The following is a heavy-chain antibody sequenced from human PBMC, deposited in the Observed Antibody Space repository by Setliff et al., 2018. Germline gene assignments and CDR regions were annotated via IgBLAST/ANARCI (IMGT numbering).Heavy chain of an antibody. J-gene: IGHJ5*02. CDR3: ARARIQLWSSPYNWFDP. V-gene: IGHV4-34*01. CDR2: INHSGST. CDR1: GGSISSYY. Sequence: SETLSLTCTVSGGSISSYYRSWIRQPAGKGLEWIGEINHSGSTNYNPSLKSRVTISVDTSKNQFSLKLSSVTAADTAVYYCARARIQLWSSPYNWFDPWGQGTLVTVSS. D-gene: IGHD5-18*01.